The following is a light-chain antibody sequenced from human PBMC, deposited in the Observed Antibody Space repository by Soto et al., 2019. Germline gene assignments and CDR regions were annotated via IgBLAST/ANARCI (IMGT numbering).Light chain of an antibody. V-gene: IGKV1-33*01. CDR3: QHYDNLLLT. Sequence: DLQMTQSPSSLSASVGDRVTITCHASQDINTYLNWYQQKPGKAPNPLIYDASKLETGVPSRFSGGGSGTDFTFTVSSLQPEDIVTYFCQHYDNLLLTFGGGTKLEL. CDR1: QDINTY. CDR2: DAS. J-gene: IGKJ4*01.